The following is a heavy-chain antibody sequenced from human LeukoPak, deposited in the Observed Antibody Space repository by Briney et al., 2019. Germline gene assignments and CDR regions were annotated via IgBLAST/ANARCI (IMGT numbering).Heavy chain of an antibody. V-gene: IGHV3-7*01. J-gene: IGHJ4*02. CDR1: GFTFSSYE. Sequence: GRPLRLSCAASGFTFSSYEMNWVRQAPGKGLECVANIKQDGSEKHYVDSVKGRFTISRDNGKKSLSLQMNSLRAEDTAVYYCVRDEVGYFDYWAREPWSPSPQ. CDR2: IKQDGSEK. CDR3: VRDEVGYFDY.